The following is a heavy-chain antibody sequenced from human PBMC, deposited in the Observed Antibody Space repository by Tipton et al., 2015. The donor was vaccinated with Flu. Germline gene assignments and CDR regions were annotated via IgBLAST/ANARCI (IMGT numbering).Heavy chain of an antibody. J-gene: IGHJ4*02. CDR1: GGSIPTYY. D-gene: IGHD6-19*01. Sequence: TLSLTCTVSGGSIPTYYWSWIRQPAGKGLEWVGRVYTNGDTTYNPSLQSRVTISIDTSKTHFSLSLTSVTAADTAIYYCARAQYSSGWFDYWGQGALVTVSS. CDR2: VYTNGDT. V-gene: IGHV4-4*07. CDR3: ARAQYSSGWFDY.